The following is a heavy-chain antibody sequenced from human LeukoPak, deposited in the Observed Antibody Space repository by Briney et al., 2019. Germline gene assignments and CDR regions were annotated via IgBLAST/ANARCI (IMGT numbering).Heavy chain of an antibody. CDR2: INAGNGDT. CDR3: ARDDCGDTCYPGGY. V-gene: IGHV1-3*01. Sequence: ASVKVSCKASGYTFTKYVVHWVRQAPGQRPEWMGWINAGNGDTKYSQNFQDRVTITRDSSANTAYMELSSLTSEDTALYYCARDDCGDTCYPGGYWGQGTLVTVSS. CDR1: GYTFTKYV. J-gene: IGHJ4*02. D-gene: IGHD2-21*01.